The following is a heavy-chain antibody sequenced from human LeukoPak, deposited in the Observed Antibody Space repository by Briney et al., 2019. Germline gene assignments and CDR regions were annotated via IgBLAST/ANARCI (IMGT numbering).Heavy chain of an antibody. J-gene: IGHJ5*02. V-gene: IGHV4-39*07. CDR2: IYHSGST. D-gene: IGHD2-2*01. CDR3: ALSNADWFDP. CDR1: GGSISSSSYY. Sequence: SSETLSLTCTVSGGSISSSSYYWGWIRQPPGKGLEWIGSIYHSGSTYYNPSLKSRVTISVDTSKNQFSLKLSSVTAADTAVYYCALSNADWFDPWGQGTLVTVSS.